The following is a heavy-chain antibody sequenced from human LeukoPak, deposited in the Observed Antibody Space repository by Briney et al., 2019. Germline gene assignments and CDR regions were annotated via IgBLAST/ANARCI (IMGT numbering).Heavy chain of an antibody. CDR1: GFTFSSYS. CDR3: AKSLTMIVVVISPFDY. CDR2: ISGSGGST. D-gene: IGHD3-22*01. J-gene: IGHJ4*02. Sequence: PGGSLRLSCAASGFTFSSYSMNWVRQAPGKGLEWVSAISGSGGSTYYADSVKGRFTISRDNSKNTLYLQMNSLRAEDTAVYYCAKSLTMIVVVISPFDYWGQGTLVTVSS. V-gene: IGHV3-23*01.